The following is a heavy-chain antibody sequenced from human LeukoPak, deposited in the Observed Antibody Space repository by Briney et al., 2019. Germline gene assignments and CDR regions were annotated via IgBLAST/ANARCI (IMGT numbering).Heavy chain of an antibody. V-gene: IGHV4-4*07. J-gene: IGHJ3*02. CDR1: DGSINIYY. CDR2: IYTSGST. CDR3: AGVRDYCSGGTCGVAFDI. Sequence: SETLSLTCTASDGSINIYYWSWIRQPAGKGLEWIGRIYTSGSTTYNPSLKSRVTMSPDTSKNQFSLKLTSSTCADTAVFYCAGVRDYCSGGTCGVAFDIWGQGTLVSVPS. D-gene: IGHD2-15*01.